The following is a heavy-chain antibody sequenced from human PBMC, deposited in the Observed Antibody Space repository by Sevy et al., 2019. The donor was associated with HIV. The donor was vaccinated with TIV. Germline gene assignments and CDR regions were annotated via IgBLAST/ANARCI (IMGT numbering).Heavy chain of an antibody. CDR3: SSSGYNDDGSGYYYFDY. Sequence: SETLSLTCSVSGGSNSSYYWSWIRQPPGKGLEWIGYIYNRGNTNYNPSLKSRVTISVDTSKNQFTLRLSSVTAADTAGYYCSSSGYNDDGSGYYYFDYWGQGTLVTVSS. CDR1: GGSNSSYY. V-gene: IGHV4-59*01. J-gene: IGHJ4*02. D-gene: IGHD3-22*01. CDR2: IYNRGNT.